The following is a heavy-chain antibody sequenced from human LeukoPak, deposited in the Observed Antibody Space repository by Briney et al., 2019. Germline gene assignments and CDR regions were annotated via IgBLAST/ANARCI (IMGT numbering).Heavy chain of an antibody. J-gene: IGHJ6*03. CDR3: ASRRASYYGRYHYSYMDV. Sequence: GGSLRLSCAASGFTFSSYGMQWVRQVRGKGLEGVTVISHDAKSTYHVDSVKGRFTIYRDNSKNRLYVQINSLRAQDTAVYYCASRRASYYGRYHYSYMDVWGKGTTVTTSS. D-gene: IGHD3-10*01. CDR1: GFTFSSYG. V-gene: IGHV3-30*03. CDR2: ISHDAKST.